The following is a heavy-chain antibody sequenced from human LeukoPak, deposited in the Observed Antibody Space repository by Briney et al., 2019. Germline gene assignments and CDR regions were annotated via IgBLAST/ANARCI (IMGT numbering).Heavy chain of an antibody. Sequence: GGSLRLSCAASGFTFRSYSMNWVRQAPGKGLEWVSSISSSSSYIYYADSVKGRFTISRDNAKNSLYLQMNSLRAEDTAVYYCASWGRDILTGYYQFDYWGQGTLVTVSS. V-gene: IGHV3-21*01. D-gene: IGHD3-9*01. CDR1: GFTFRSYS. CDR3: ASWGRDILTGYYQFDY. CDR2: ISSSSSYI. J-gene: IGHJ4*02.